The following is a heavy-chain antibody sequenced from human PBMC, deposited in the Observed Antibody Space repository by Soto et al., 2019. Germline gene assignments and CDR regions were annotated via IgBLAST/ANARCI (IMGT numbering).Heavy chain of an antibody. Sequence: GGSLRLSCAASGFTFSSYSMNWVRQAPGKGLEWVSSISSSSSYIYYADSVKGRFTISRDNAKNSPYLQMNSLRAEDTAVYYCARGDDFWSGTFDAFDIWGQGTMVTVSS. CDR1: GFTFSSYS. CDR2: ISSSSSYI. V-gene: IGHV3-21*01. D-gene: IGHD3-3*01. J-gene: IGHJ3*02. CDR3: ARGDDFWSGTFDAFDI.